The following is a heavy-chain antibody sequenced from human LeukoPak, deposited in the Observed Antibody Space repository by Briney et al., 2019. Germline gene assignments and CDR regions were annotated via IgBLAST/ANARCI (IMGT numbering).Heavy chain of an antibody. CDR1: GGFISSFF. V-gene: IGHV4-59*01. CDR2: LYYSGST. CDR3: ARDAKLLGAFDL. J-gene: IGHJ3*01. Sequence: SETLSPTCTVSGGFISSFFWSLIRQPPGEKMEWIGYLYYSGSTNYNPSLGSRVTISADSSKNQFSLKLTSVTAADTAVYYCARDAKLLGAFDLWGPGTMVTVSS.